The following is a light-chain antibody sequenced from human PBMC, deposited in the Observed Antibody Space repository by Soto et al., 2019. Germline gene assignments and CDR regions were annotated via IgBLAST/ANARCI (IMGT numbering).Light chain of an antibody. J-gene: IGLJ1*01. V-gene: IGLV2-8*01. CDR3: NSYVGSNNYV. CDR1: SGDITDNKY. CDR2: EIN. Sequence: QSVLTQPPSASGSPGQSVTISCTGTSGDITDNKYVSWFQQHPGKAPKLLIYEINKRPSGVPHRFSGSKSGNTASLTVSGLQADGEADYYCNSYVGSNNYVFGTGTKVTVL.